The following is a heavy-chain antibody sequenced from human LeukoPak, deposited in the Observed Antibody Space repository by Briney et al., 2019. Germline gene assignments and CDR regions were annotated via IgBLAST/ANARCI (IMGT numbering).Heavy chain of an antibody. Sequence: TGGSPRLSCAASGFTVSSNYMSWVRQAPGKGLEWVSVIYSGGDTYYADSVKGRFTISRGNSKNTLYLQMNSLRAEDTAVYYCARVAVGAGTDYFDYWGQGTLVTVSS. D-gene: IGHD6-19*01. J-gene: IGHJ4*02. CDR2: IYSGGDT. V-gene: IGHV3-53*01. CDR1: GFTVSSNY. CDR3: ARVAVGAGTDYFDY.